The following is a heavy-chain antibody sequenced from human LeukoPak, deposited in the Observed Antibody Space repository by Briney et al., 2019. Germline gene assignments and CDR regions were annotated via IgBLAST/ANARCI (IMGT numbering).Heavy chain of an antibody. Sequence: ASVKVSCKASGYTFTGYYMHWVRQAPGQGLEWMGWINPNSGGTNYAQKFQGRVTMTRDTSISTAYMEVSRLRSEDTAVYYCATVGAAAGKGTFDYWGQGILVTVSS. CDR3: ATVGAAAGKGTFDY. CDR1: GYTFTGYY. D-gene: IGHD6-13*01. CDR2: INPNSGGT. J-gene: IGHJ4*02. V-gene: IGHV1-2*02.